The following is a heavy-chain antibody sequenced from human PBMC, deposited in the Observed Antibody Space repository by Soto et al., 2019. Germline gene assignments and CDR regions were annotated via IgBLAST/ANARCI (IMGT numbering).Heavy chain of an antibody. CDR1: GGSISSRTHY. D-gene: IGHD6-13*01. Sequence: SETLSLTCTVSGGSISSRTHYWGWIRQPPGKGLEWIGSIYYSGRTYYNPSLKGRLTMSVDMSKNQFSLRLSSVTAADTALYYCARHEISSWGFDSWGQGALVTVSS. J-gene: IGHJ4*02. V-gene: IGHV4-39*01. CDR3: ARHEISSWGFDS. CDR2: IYYSGRT.